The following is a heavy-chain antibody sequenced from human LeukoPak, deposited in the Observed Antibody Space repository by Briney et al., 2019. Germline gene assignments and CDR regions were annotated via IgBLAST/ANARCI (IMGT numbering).Heavy chain of an antibody. CDR2: IYYSGST. J-gene: IGHJ3*02. V-gene: IGHV4-59*01. CDR3: ARDPNNGRAHSSGQNAFDI. Sequence: PSETLSLTCTVSGGSISSYYWSWIRQPPGKGLEWIGNIYYSGSTNYDPSLKSRVTISVDSSKNQFSLKVNSVTAADTAVYYCARDPNNGRAHSSGQNAFDIWGQGTMVTVSS. D-gene: IGHD6-19*01. CDR1: GGSISSYY.